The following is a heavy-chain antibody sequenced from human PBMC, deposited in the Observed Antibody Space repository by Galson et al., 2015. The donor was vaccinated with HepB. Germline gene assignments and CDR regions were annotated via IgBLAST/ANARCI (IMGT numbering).Heavy chain of an antibody. CDR1: GGIFSTYA. Sequence: SVKVSCKASGGIFSTYAISWVRQAPGQGLEWMGRIIPILGSTDYAQKFRGRVTITADNSATTAYLEFSSLRSDDTAVYFCAKSRWISFVTMIRGVIPDVFDVWGRGTVVTVSS. D-gene: IGHD3-10*01. V-gene: IGHV1-69*10. CDR3: AKSRWISFVTMIRGVIPDVFDV. CDR2: IIPILGST. J-gene: IGHJ3*01.